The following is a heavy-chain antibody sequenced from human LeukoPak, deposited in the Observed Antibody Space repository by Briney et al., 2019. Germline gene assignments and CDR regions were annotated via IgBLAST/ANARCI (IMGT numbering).Heavy chain of an antibody. CDR2: IYSGGST. V-gene: IGHV3-66*01. Sequence: GGSLRLSCAASGFTVSSNYMSWVRQAPGKGLEWVSVIYSGGSTYYADSVKGRFTISTDNSKNTLYLQMNSLRAEDTAVYYCARDTRPDYYGSGSYNWGQGTLVTVSS. CDR1: GFTVSSNY. CDR3: ARDTRPDYYGSGSYN. J-gene: IGHJ4*02. D-gene: IGHD3-10*01.